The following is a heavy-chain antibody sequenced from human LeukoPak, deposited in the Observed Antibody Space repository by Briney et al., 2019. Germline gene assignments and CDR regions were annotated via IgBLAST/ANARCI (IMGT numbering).Heavy chain of an antibody. Sequence: PGGPLRLSCAASGFTFSSYAMSWVRQAPGKGLEWVSAISGSGGSTYYADSVKGRFTISRDNSKNTLYLQMNSLRAEDTAVYYCAKGSPGTTVTRYFQHWGQGTLVTVSS. CDR3: AKGSPGTTVTRYFQH. CDR1: GFTFSSYA. J-gene: IGHJ1*01. D-gene: IGHD4-17*01. V-gene: IGHV3-23*01. CDR2: ISGSGGST.